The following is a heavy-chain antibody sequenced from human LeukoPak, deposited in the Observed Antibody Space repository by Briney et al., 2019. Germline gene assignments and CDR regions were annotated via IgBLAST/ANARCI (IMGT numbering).Heavy chain of an antibody. D-gene: IGHD6-13*01. CDR3: PKSRIAAASAADY. V-gene: IGHV3-30*02. CDR1: ALTFTSYG. J-gene: IGHJ4*02. Sequence: GASLRLSCAAPALTFTSYGMHCARHAPGKRREWEADRRYDGSNKYYADSVKGRFTIYRNNSKNTLYLQMNSLRAEDTALYCCPKSRIAAASAADYWGQGTLVTVSS. CDR2: RRYDGSNK.